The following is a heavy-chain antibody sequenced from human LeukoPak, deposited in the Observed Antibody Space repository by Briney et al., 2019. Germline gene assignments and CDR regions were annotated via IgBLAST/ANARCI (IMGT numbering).Heavy chain of an antibody. V-gene: IGHV4-31*03. Sequence: SETLSLTCTVSGGSISSGDDYWSWIRQHPGKGLEWIGYIYYSGSTYYNPSLKSRLTISLDTYKNQFSLKLSSVTAADTAVYYCAKIVRRGPFDYWGQGTLVTVSS. D-gene: IGHD2/OR15-2a*01. J-gene: IGHJ4*02. CDR2: IYYSGST. CDR3: AKIVRRGPFDY. CDR1: GGSISSGDDY.